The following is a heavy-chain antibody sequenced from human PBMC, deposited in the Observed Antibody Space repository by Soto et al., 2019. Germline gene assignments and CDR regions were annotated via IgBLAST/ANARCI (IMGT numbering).Heavy chain of an antibody. CDR1: GGTFSSYA. Sequence: ASVKVSCKASGGTFSSYAISWVRQAPGQGLEWMGGIIPIFGTANYAQKFQGRVAITADESTSTAYMELSSLRSEDTAVYYCAGEYSSSSGRYFDYWGQGTLVTVSS. D-gene: IGHD6-6*01. CDR2: IIPIFGTA. V-gene: IGHV1-69*13. CDR3: AGEYSSSSGRYFDY. J-gene: IGHJ4*02.